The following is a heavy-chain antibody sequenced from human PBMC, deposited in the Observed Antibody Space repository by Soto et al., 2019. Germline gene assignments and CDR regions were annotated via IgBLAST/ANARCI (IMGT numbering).Heavy chain of an antibody. CDR1: GGTFSSYA. CDR2: IIPIFGTA. Sequence: QVQLVQSGAEVKKPGSSVKVSCKASGGTFSSYAISWVRQAPGQGLEWMGGIIPIFGTANYAQKFQGRVTITADESTSTAYMELSSLRSEDTAVYYCARVGTEVVPPYWYYYYGMDVWGQGTTVTVSS. V-gene: IGHV1-69*01. J-gene: IGHJ6*02. D-gene: IGHD2-15*01. CDR3: ARVGTEVVPPYWYYYYGMDV.